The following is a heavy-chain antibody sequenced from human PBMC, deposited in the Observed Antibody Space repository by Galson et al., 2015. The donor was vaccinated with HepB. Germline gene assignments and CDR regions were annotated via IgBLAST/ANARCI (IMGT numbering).Heavy chain of an antibody. D-gene: IGHD3-3*01. Sequence: ETLSLTCTVYGASFTTYYWSWIRQPPGKGLEWIGEINHSGTTNYNPSLKSRVTMSVDTSKNQFSLRLTSMTAADTAVYYCARGVGIWSFQISYNYFDPWGQGTLVTVSS. V-gene: IGHV4-34*01. CDR1: GASFTTYY. CDR2: INHSGTT. CDR3: ARGVGIWSFQISYNYFDP. J-gene: IGHJ5*02.